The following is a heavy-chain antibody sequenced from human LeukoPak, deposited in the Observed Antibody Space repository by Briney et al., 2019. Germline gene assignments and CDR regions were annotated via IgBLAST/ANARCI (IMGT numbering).Heavy chain of an antibody. J-gene: IGHJ4*02. V-gene: IGHV4-34*01. CDR2: INHSGST. CDR1: GGSFSGYY. Sequence: PSETLSLTCAVYGGSFSGYYWSWIRQPPGKGLEWIGEINHSGSTNYNPSLKSRVTISVDTSKNQFSLKLSSVTAADTAVYYCVRGGQPSGYDGEGIDYWGQGTLVTVSS. D-gene: IGHD5-12*01. CDR3: VRGGQPSGYDGEGIDY.